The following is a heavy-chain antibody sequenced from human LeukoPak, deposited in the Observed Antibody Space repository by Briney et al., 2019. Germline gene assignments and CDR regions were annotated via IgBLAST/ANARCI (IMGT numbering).Heavy chain of an antibody. CDR1: EFTFDDYA. Sequence: GGSLRLSCAASEFTFDDYAMHWVRQAPGKGLEWASGISWNSGTIAYADSVKGRFTISRDNSKNTLYLQMGSLRAEDMAVYYCARTALAGTLAFDIWGQGTMVTVSS. V-gene: IGHV3-9*03. J-gene: IGHJ3*02. CDR3: ARTALAGTLAFDI. CDR2: ISWNSGTI. D-gene: IGHD6-19*01.